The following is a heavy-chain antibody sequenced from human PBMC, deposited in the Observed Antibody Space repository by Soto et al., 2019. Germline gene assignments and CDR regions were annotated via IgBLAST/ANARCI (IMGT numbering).Heavy chain of an antibody. J-gene: IGHJ4*02. CDR2: ISGSGGST. CDR1: GFTFSSYA. D-gene: IGHD3-10*01. V-gene: IGHV3-23*01. CDR3: AKARADYYGSGSPIDY. Sequence: EVQLLESGGGLVQPGGSLRLSCAASGFTFSSYAMSWVCQAPGKGLEWVSAISGSGGSTYYADSVKGRFTISRDNSKNTLYLQMNSLRAEDTAVYYCAKARADYYGSGSPIDYWGQGTLVTVSS.